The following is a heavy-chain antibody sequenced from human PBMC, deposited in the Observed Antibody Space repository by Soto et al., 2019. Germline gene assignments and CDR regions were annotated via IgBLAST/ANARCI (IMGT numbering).Heavy chain of an antibody. J-gene: IGHJ4*02. V-gene: IGHV4-59*01. D-gene: IGHD5-18*01. CDR1: GGSISSYY. CDR2: ISYTGNT. Sequence: PSETLSLTCTVSGGSISSYYWSWIRQPPGKGLELIGYISYTGNTNYNPSLKSRVTISADTSKNQFSLKLRSVTAADTAVYYCARVGYNSLFDFWGQGTLVTVSS. CDR3: ARVGYNSLFDF.